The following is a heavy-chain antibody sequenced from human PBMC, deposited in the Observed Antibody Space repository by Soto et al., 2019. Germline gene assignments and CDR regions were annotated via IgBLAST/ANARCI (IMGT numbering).Heavy chain of an antibody. CDR3: ARSLTAMVGPFFDY. Sequence: KTSETLSLTCTVSGGSISSGGYYWSWIRQHPGKGLEWIGYIYYSGSTYYNPSLKSRVTISVDTSKNQFSLKLSSVTAADTAVYYCARSLTAMVGPFFDYWGQGTLVTVSS. CDR2: IYYSGST. J-gene: IGHJ4*02. V-gene: IGHV4-31*03. D-gene: IGHD5-18*01. CDR1: GGSISSGGYY.